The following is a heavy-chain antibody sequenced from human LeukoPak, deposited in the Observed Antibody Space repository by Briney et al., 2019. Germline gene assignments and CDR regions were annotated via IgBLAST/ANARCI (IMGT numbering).Heavy chain of an antibody. D-gene: IGHD4-23*01. Sequence: PGGSLRLSCAASGFTFSTYAMAWVRQPPGKGLEWVSAFSNSGETHYADSVKGRFTISRDNSKNTLYLQMNSLRADDTALYYCAEDLRLSVGTSPFDYWGQGTLVTVSS. V-gene: IGHV3-23*01. CDR1: GFTFSTYA. J-gene: IGHJ4*02. CDR3: AEDLRLSVGTSPFDY. CDR2: FSNSGET.